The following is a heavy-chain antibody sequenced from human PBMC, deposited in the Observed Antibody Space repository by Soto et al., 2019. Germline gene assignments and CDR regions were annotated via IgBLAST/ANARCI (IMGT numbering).Heavy chain of an antibody. J-gene: IGHJ3*02. V-gene: IGHV1-8*01. D-gene: IGHD4-17*01. Sequence: QVQLVQSGAEVKKPGASVKVSCKASGYTFTSYDINWVRQATGQGLEWMGWMNPNSGNTGYAQKFQGRVTMTRNTSISTAYMELSSLRSEDTAVYYCVRGMTTGIGFDFGYAFDIWGQGTMVTVSS. CDR3: VRGMTTGIGFDFGYAFDI. CDR2: MNPNSGNT. CDR1: GYTFTSYD.